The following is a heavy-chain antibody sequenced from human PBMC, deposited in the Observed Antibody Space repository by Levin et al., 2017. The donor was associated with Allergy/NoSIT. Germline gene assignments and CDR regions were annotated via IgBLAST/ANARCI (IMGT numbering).Heavy chain of an antibody. V-gene: IGHV4-61*01. J-gene: IGHJ6*02. Sequence: SETLSLTCSVSGGSVSSGTYYWSWIRRPPGKELEWIGYINYRGVTKYNPSLQSRVTISVDTSKTEFSLKVTSVTAADTAVYYCARNRIIVSGGNDYYYGMDVWGQGTTVTVSS. D-gene: IGHD5/OR15-5a*01. CDR2: INYRGVT. CDR1: GGSVSSGTYY. CDR3: ARNRIIVSGGNDYYYGMDV.